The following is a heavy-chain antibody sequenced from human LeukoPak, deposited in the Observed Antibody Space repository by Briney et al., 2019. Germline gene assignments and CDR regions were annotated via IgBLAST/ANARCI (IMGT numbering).Heavy chain of an antibody. D-gene: IGHD1-20*01. V-gene: IGHV3-21*04. CDR2: ISSSSVYM. CDR3: ALGRITGTTSFDY. CDR1: GFSFGSYS. Sequence: GGSLRLSCAGSGFSFGSYSMNWVRQAPGKGLEWVSSISSSSVYMYYADSVKGRFTISRDNSKNTLYLQMNSLRAEDTAVYYCALGRITGTTSFDYWGQGTLVTVSS. J-gene: IGHJ4*02.